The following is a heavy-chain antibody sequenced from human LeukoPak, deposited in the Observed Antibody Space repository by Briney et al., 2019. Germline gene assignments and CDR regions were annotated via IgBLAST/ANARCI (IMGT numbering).Heavy chain of an antibody. CDR3: ARRSPDDSPLRYFDWLSNHYYYYGMDV. D-gene: IGHD3-9*01. CDR1: GYTFTSYD. V-gene: IGHV1-8*01. CDR2: MNPNSGDT. Sequence: WASVKVSCKASGYTFTSYDINWVRQATGQGLEWMGWMNPNSGDTGYAQKLQGRVTMTRNTSISTAYMELSSLRSEDTAVYYCARRSPDDSPLRYFDWLSNHYYYYGMDVWGQGTTVTVSS. J-gene: IGHJ6*02.